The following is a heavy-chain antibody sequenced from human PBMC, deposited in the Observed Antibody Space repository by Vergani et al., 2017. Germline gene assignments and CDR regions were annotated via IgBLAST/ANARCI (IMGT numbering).Heavy chain of an antibody. Sequence: QVQLQQSGPGLVKPSQTLSLTCAISGDSVSSNSAAWNWIRQSPSRGREWLGRTYYRSKWYNDYELSINSRITINPDTSKNQFSLQLTSVTPEDTAVYYCARSGYYFDYWGQGTLVTVSS. CDR2: TYYRSKWYN. J-gene: IGHJ4*02. V-gene: IGHV6-1*01. CDR1: GDSVSSNSAA. CDR3: ARSGYYFDY. D-gene: IGHD6-13*01.